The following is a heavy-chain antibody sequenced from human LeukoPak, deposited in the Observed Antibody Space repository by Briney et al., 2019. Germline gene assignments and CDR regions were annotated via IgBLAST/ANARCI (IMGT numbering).Heavy chain of an antibody. CDR1: GFTFRSYA. V-gene: IGHV3-30*18. CDR2: ISYAGNNK. Sequence: PGGSLRLSCAASGFTFRSYAMHWVRQAPGKGLEWVAFISYAGNNKYYADSVKGRFTTSRDDSKNTLDLQMNSLRPEDTAVYYCAKDRSGSYCIDYWGQGTLVAVST. J-gene: IGHJ4*02. CDR3: AKDRSGSYCIDY. D-gene: IGHD1-26*01.